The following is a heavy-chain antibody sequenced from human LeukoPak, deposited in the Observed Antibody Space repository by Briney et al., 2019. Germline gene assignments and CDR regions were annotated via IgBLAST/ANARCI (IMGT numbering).Heavy chain of an antibody. J-gene: IGHJ2*01. D-gene: IGHD5-24*01. CDR1: GGSISSGSYY. V-gene: IGHV4-61*02. Sequence: SQTLSLTCTVSGGSISSGSYYWSWIRQPAGKGLEWIGRIYTSGSTNYNPSLKSRVTISVDTSKNQFSLKLSSVTAADTAVYYCARVDGYNSPYFDLWGRGTLVTVSS. CDR3: ARVDGYNSPYFDL. CDR2: IYTSGST.